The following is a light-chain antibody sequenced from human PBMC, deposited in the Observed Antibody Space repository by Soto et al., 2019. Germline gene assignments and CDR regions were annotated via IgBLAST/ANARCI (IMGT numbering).Light chain of an antibody. V-gene: IGKV3-20*01. Sequence: ELVLTQSPGTLSLSPGERATLSCRASQRMSSNYLAWYQQKPGQAPRLLIYGTSTRATGSPDRFSGSGSGTDFTLTISRLEPEDSAVYYCQQYGSSSMYTFGQGTKLEIK. CDR1: QRMSSNY. CDR3: QQYGSSSMYT. CDR2: GTS. J-gene: IGKJ2*01.